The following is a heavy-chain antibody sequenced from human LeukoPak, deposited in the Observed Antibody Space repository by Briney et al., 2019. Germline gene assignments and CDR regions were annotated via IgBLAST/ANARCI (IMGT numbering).Heavy chain of an antibody. CDR3: TTDVRLWSGYYPYFDY. Sequence: GGSLRLSCAASGFTFSNAWMSWVRQAPGKGLEWVGRIKSKTDSGTTDYAAPVKGRFTISRDDSKNTLYLQMNSLKTEDTAVYYCTTDVRLWSGYYPYFDYWGQGTLVTVSS. D-gene: IGHD3-3*01. J-gene: IGHJ4*02. V-gene: IGHV3-15*01. CDR1: GFTFSNAW. CDR2: IKSKTDSGTT.